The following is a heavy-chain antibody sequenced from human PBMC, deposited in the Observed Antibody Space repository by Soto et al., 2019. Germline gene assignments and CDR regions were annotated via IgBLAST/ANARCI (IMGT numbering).Heavy chain of an antibody. D-gene: IGHD3-22*01. J-gene: IGHJ3*01. V-gene: IGHV3-23*01. CDR3: AKSLYYYDRNREGAFDA. CDR1: GFSFNIYA. CDR2: MSDNG. Sequence: GGSLRLSCAASGFSFNIYAMSWVRQAPGKGLEWVSPMSDNGDSVKGRFTISRDNSKNTLYLQMTSLRAEDTAVYYCAKSLYYYDRNREGAFDAWGHGTEVTVSS.